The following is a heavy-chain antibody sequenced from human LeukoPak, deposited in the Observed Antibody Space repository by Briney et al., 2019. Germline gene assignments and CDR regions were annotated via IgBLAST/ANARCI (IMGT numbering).Heavy chain of an antibody. CDR3: ARTYFYGSGNYPGYYLDY. J-gene: IGHJ4*02. D-gene: IGHD3-10*01. CDR1: GASIITTTHY. V-gene: IGHV4-39*01. CDR2: VFYTGVT. Sequence: SETLSLTCSVSGASIITTTHYWAWIRQPPGKGLDWIGTVFYTGVTYYNSSLNSRVTISVDTSNNQFSLRLTSMTAADTALYYCARTYFYGSGNYPGYYLDYWGQGAQVVVSS.